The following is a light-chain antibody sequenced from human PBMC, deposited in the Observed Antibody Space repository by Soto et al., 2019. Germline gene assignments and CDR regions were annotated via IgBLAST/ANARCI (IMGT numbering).Light chain of an antibody. CDR3: SLYISGSTYV. J-gene: IGLJ1*01. CDR2: GNR. V-gene: IGLV1-40*01. Sequence: QSVLTQPPSVSGAPGQRVTISCTGNSSNLGAGYDVHWYQQLPGAAPKLVIFGNRNRPSGVPERFSGSKSGTSASLAITGLQAEDEADYYCSLYISGSTYVFGTGTKLTVL. CDR1: SSNLGAGYD.